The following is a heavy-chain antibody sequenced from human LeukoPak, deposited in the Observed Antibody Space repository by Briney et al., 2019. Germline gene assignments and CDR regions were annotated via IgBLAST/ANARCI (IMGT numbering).Heavy chain of an antibody. J-gene: IGHJ4*02. CDR3: ARAYSRTWLVDY. CDR2: ISSDGSNK. Sequence: ERSLRLSCVASGFAFSSYVMHWVRQAPGKGLEWVAVISSDGSNKYYADSVKGRFTISRDNSKNTLYLQMNSLRAEDTAVYFCARAYSRTWLVDYWGKGTLVTVSS. CDR1: GFAFSSYV. D-gene: IGHD6-19*01. V-gene: IGHV3-30*03.